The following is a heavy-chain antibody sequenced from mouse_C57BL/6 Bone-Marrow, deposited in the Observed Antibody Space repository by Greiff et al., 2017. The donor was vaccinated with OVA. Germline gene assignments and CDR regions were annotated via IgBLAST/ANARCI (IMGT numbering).Heavy chain of an antibody. J-gene: IGHJ1*03. Sequence: LQESGAELVRPGASVTLSCKASGYTFTDYEMHWVKQTPVHGLEWIGAIDPETGGTAYNQKFKGKAILTADKSSSTAYMELRSLTSEDSAVYYCSTGAGYFDVWGTGTTVTVSS. D-gene: IGHD4-1*01. V-gene: IGHV1-15*01. CDR1: GYTFTDYE. CDR2: IDPETGGT. CDR3: STGAGYFDV.